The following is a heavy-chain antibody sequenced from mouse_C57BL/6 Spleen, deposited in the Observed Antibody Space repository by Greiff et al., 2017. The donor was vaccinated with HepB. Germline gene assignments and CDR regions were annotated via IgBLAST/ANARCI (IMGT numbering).Heavy chain of an antibody. V-gene: IGHV5-16*01. CDR2: INYDGSST. CDR3: ARGTTVVPFAY. CDR1: GFTFSDYY. Sequence: EVQLVESEGGLVQPGSSMKLSCTASGFTFSDYYMAWVRQVPEKGLEWVANINYDGSSTYYLDSLKSRFIISRDNAKNILYLQMSSLKSEDTATYYCARGTTVVPFAYWGQGTLVTVSA. D-gene: IGHD1-1*01. J-gene: IGHJ3*01.